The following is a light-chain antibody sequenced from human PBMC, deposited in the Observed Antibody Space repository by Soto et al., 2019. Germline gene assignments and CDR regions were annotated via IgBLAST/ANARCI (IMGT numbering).Light chain of an antibody. CDR3: SSYTDSTTRYV. V-gene: IGLV2-14*01. Sequence: QSALTQPASVSGSPGQSITISCTGTSGDIGRFNYVSWYQQHPAKAPKVMIYDVSNRPSGVSDRFSGSKSGNTASLTISGLQAEDEADYYCSSYTDSTTRYVFGAGTKVTVL. CDR2: DVS. J-gene: IGLJ1*01. CDR1: SGDIGRFNY.